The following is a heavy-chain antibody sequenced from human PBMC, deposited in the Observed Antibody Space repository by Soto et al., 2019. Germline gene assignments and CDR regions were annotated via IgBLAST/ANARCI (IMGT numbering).Heavy chain of an antibody. CDR1: GYSFTSYD. D-gene: IGHD2-15*01. CDR2: MNPNSGNT. J-gene: IGHJ3*02. CDR3: ARYPYTSYCSDGSCSYDAFDI. Sequence: QVQMVQSGAEVKKPGASVKVSCRASGYSFTSYDVNWVRQATGQGLEWMGWMNPNSGNTAFAPKFQGRATMTRDTPISTAYMELSGLRSEDTAVYYCARYPYTSYCSDGSCSYDAFDIGGQGTVVTVSS. V-gene: IGHV1-8*01.